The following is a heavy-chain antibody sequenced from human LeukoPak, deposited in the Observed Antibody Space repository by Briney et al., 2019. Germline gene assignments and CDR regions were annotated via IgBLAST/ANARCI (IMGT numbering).Heavy chain of an antibody. CDR3: ARDLAAAGGGFDY. Sequence: SPETLSLTCTVSGGSISSYYWSWIRQPPGKGLEWIGYIYYSGSTNYNPSLKSRVTISVDTSKNQFSLKLSSVTAADTAVYYCARDLAAAGGGFDYWGQGTLVTVYS. CDR1: GGSISSYY. V-gene: IGHV4-59*01. D-gene: IGHD6-13*01. J-gene: IGHJ4*02. CDR2: IYYSGST.